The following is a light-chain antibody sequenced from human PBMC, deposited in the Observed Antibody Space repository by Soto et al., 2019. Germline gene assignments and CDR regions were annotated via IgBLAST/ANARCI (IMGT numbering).Light chain of an antibody. J-gene: IGLJ2*01. CDR2: EVS. CDR1: SSDVGGYNY. CDR3: SSFEASNNLL. V-gene: IGLV2-8*01. Sequence: QSALTQPPSASGSPGQSVTISCTGTSSDVGGYNYVSWYQQHPGKAPKLMIYEVSKRPSGVPDRFSRSKSGNTVSLTVSGLQVEDEADYYCSSFEASNNLLFGGGTKLTVL.